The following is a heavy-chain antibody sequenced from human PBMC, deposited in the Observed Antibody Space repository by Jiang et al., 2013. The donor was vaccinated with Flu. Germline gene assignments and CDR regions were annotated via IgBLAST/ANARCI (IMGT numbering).Heavy chain of an antibody. J-gene: IGHJ4*02. V-gene: IGHV3-11*01. Sequence: VQLLESGGGFVKPGGSLRLSCEASGFTFPDYYMSWIRQAPGKGLESVSSISGSGTTIYYADSVKGRFTISRDNGESSLYLQMNSLRAEDTAVYYCASAGKVTAGVGRYWGQGTLVTVSS. CDR2: ISGSGTTI. D-gene: IGHD2-21*02. CDR3: ASAGKVTAGVGRY. CDR1: GFTFPDYY.